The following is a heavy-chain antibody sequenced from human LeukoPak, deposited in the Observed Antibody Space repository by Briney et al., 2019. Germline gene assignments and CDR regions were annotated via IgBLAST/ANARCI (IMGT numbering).Heavy chain of an antibody. CDR3: ARDGSSAPGYYYYYMDV. Sequence: PSETLSLTCTVSGGSISSYYWSWIRQPPGKGLEWIGYIYYSGSTNYNPSLRSRVTISIDTSKNQFSLKLSSVTAADTAVYYCARDGSSAPGYYYYYMDVWGKGTTVTVSS. J-gene: IGHJ6*03. CDR1: GGSISSYY. D-gene: IGHD6-6*01. V-gene: IGHV4-59*01. CDR2: IYYSGST.